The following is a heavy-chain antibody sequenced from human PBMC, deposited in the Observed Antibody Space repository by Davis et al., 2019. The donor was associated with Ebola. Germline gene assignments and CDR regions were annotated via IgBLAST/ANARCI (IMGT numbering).Heavy chain of an antibody. D-gene: IGHD6-13*01. V-gene: IGHV1-3*01. CDR3: ARVAAADPDY. CDR2: INAGNGNT. CDR1: GYTFTSYY. Sequence: ASVKVSCKASGYTFTSYYMHWVRQAPGQGLEWMGWINAGNGNTKYSQKFQGRVTITRDTSASTAYMELSSLRSEGTAVYYCARVAAADPDYWGQGTLVTVSS. J-gene: IGHJ4*02.